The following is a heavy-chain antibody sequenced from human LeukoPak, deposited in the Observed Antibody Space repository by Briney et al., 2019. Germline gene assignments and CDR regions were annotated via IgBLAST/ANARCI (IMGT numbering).Heavy chain of an antibody. Sequence: SETLSLTCAVYGGSFSGYYWSWLRQPPGKGLEWIGEINHSGSTNYNPSLKSRVTISVDTSNNQSSLKLSSFTASAPPLSYCAGGPPYWGYFWGQGTLVTVS. J-gene: IGHJ4*02. CDR2: INHSGST. CDR3: AGGPPYWGYF. D-gene: IGHD2-21*01. CDR1: GGSFSGYY. V-gene: IGHV4-34*01.